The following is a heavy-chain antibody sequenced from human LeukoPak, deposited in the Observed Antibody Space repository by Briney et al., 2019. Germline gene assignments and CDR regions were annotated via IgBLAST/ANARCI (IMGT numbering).Heavy chain of an antibody. V-gene: IGHV3-21*01. J-gene: IGHJ4*02. CDR3: ARDDELWFGESNYFDY. CDR1: GFTFSSYS. D-gene: IGHD3-10*01. CDR2: ISSSSSYI. Sequence: PGGSLRLSCGASGFTFSSYSMNWVRQAPGKGLEWVSSISSSSSYIYYADSVRGRFTISRDNAKNSLYLQMNSLRAEDTAVYYCARDDELWFGESNYFDYWGQGTLVTVSS.